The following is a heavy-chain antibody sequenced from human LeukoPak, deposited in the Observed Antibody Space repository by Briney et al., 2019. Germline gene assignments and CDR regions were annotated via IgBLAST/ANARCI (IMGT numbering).Heavy chain of an antibody. V-gene: IGHV3-7*01. CDR3: ARDVGSYYYDSSGYQLLFDY. CDR2: IKQDGGEK. D-gene: IGHD3-22*01. CDR1: GFTFCISM. Sequence: GESLRLSCAASGFTFCISMMSCGRPAPGKGVEWVAHIKQDGGEKYYVDSVKGRFTSSRDNANNSLYLQMNSLRAEDTDVYYCARDVGSYYYDSSGYQLLFDYWGQGTLVTVSS. J-gene: IGHJ4*02.